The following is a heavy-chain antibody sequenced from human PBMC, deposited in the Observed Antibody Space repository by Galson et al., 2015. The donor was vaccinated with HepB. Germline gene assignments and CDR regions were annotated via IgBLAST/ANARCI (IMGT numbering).Heavy chain of an antibody. J-gene: IGHJ6*02. CDR3: ARDHDSMVRGVYYYGMDV. CDR1: GDSFSSYA. V-gene: IGHV1-69*13. CDR2: IIPIFITP. D-gene: IGHD3-10*01. Sequence: SVKVSCKASGDSFSSYAINWVRQAPGQGLEWMGGIIPIFITPNYAQKFQGRVTITADESTSTAYMELNSLRSEDTAVYYCARDHDSMVRGVYYYGMDVWGQGTTVTVSS.